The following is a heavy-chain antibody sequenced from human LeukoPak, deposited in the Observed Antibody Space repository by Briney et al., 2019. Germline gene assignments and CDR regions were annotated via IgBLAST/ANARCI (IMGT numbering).Heavy chain of an antibody. CDR1: GYIFTDYY. J-gene: IGHJ3*02. CDR2: INPNSGGT. V-gene: IGHV1/OR15-1*02. Sequence: ASVKVSCTASGYIFTDYYMHWVRQAPGQELGWMGRINPNSGGTNYAQKFQGRVTMTRDTSISTACMELSRLRSDDTAVYYCARDFSGSYSGAFDIWGQGTMVTVSS. D-gene: IGHD1-26*01. CDR3: ARDFSGSYSGAFDI.